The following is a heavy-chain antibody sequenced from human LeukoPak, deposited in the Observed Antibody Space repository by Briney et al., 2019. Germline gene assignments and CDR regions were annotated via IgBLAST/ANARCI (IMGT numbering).Heavy chain of an antibody. CDR1: GGSFSGYY. D-gene: IGHD3-22*01. CDR2: INHSGST. Sequence: SETLSLTCAVYGGSFSGYYWSWIRQPPGKGLEWIGEINHSGSTNYNPSLKSRATISVDTSKNQFSLKLSSVTAADTAVYYCARRRDYYDSSGYSIMFDYWGQGTLVTVSS. V-gene: IGHV4-34*01. CDR3: ARRRDYYDSSGYSIMFDY. J-gene: IGHJ4*02.